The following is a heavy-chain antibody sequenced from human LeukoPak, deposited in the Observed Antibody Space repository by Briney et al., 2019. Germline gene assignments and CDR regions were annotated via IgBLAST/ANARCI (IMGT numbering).Heavy chain of an antibody. V-gene: IGHV3-30*18. CDR3: AKDNYGDYVRVYYYYGMDV. D-gene: IGHD4-17*01. CDR1: GFTFSSYG. Sequence: PGRSLRLSCAASGFTFSSYGMHWVRQAPGKGLEWVAVISYDGSNKYYADSVKGRFTISRDNSKNTLYLQMNSLRAEDTAVYYCAKDNYGDYVRVYYYYGMDVWGQGTTVTVSS. CDR2: ISYDGSNK. J-gene: IGHJ6*02.